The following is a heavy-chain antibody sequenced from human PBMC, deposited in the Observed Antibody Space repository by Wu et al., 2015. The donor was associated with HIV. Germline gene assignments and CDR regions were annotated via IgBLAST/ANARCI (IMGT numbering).Heavy chain of an antibody. CDR1: GYTFTSYY. Sequence: QVQLVQSGAEVKKPGASVKVSCKASGYTFTSYYMHWVRQAPGQGLEWMGIINPSGGSTSYAQKFQGRVTMTRDTSTSTVYMELSSLRSEDTAVYYCARDRELAVAANEDAFVVSWAEGT. V-gene: IGHV1-46*01. CDR3: ARDRELAVAANEDAFVVS. CDR2: INPSGGST. J-gene: IGHJ3*01. D-gene: IGHD6-19*01.